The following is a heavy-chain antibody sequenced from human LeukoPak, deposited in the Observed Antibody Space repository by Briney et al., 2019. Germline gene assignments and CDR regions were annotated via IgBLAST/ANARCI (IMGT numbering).Heavy chain of an antibody. CDR2: SNDSGGT. D-gene: IGHD1-26*01. J-gene: IGHJ6*03. Sequence: SKTLSLTCAVYGGTFSGYYWSWIRQPPGKRLEWVGESNDSGGTNYNPPLKSRVTISADKSKNQVSLRLTSVTAADTAVYYCARLSVIVGAALEYYYYYMDVWGQGTTVTVSS. CDR1: GGTFSGYY. V-gene: IGHV4-34*01. CDR3: ARLSVIVGAALEYYYYYMDV.